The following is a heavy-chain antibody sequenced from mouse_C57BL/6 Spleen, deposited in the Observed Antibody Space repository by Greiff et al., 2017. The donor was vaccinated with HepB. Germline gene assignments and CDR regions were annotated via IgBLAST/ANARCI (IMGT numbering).Heavy chain of an antibody. D-gene: IGHD1-1*01. V-gene: IGHV1-69*01. CDR1: GYTFTSYW. J-gene: IGHJ2*01. CDR2: IDPSDSYT. CDR3: ARSDYGSNY. Sequence: VQLQQPGAELVMPGASVKLSCKASGYTFTSYWMHWVKQRPGQGLEWIGEIDPSDSYTNYNQKFKGKSTLTVDKSPSTAYMQLSSLTSEDSAVYYCARSDYGSNYWGQGTTLTVSS.